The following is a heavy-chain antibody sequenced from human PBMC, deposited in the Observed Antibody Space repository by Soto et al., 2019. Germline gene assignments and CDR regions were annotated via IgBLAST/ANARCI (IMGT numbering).Heavy chain of an antibody. V-gene: IGHV1-18*01. CDR1: GYIFTNYD. Sequence: QVQLVQSETEVKKPGASVKVSCKASGYIFTNYDITWVRQAPGQGLEWMGWVSGYTGNTKYAQKFQDRVTMTTDTSTSPVYMELRRLRSDDTAVYYCARFGSAPYYYYGVDVWGQGTTVFVSS. CDR3: ARFGSAPYYYYGVDV. D-gene: IGHD3-10*01. J-gene: IGHJ6*02. CDR2: VSGYTGNT.